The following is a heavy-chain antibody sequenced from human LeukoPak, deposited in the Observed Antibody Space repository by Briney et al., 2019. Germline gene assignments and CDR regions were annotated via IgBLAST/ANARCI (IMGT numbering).Heavy chain of an antibody. J-gene: IGHJ4*02. CDR3: VSPRGFSYGYFDY. D-gene: IGHD5-18*01. CDR1: GGSISSSSAY. V-gene: IGHV4-39*01. CDR2: IYYSKNT. Sequence: PSETLSLTCTVSGGSISSSSAYWGWIRQPPGKGLEWIGSIYYSKNTYYNPALKSRVTISADTSKNQFSLTLGSVSATDTAVYYCVSPRGFSYGYFDYWGQGTLVTVSS.